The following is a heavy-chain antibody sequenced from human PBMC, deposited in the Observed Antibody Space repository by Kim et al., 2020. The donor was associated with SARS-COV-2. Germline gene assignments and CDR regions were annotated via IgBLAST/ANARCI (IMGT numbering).Heavy chain of an antibody. D-gene: IGHD3-16*02. CDR2: IYYSGST. CDR1: GGSISSGGYY. CDR3: ARAPRNMITFGGVIAHFDD. Sequence: SETLSLTCTVSGGSISSGGYYWSWIRQHPGKGLEWIGYIYYSGSTYYNPSLKSRVTISVDTSKNQFSLKLSSVTAADTAVYYCARAPRNMITFGGVIAHFDDWGQGTLVTVSS. V-gene: IGHV4-31*03. J-gene: IGHJ4*02.